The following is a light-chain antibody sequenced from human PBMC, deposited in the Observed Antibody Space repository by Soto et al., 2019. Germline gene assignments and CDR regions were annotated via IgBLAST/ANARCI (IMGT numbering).Light chain of an antibody. Sequence: QSALTQPASVSGSPGQSITISCTGTISDIGAYNYVSWYQQHPGKAPKLIFYDVSNRPSGISNRFSGSKSGYTASLTISGLPAEDEADYHCTSYTSSNTHVVFGGGTKLTVL. J-gene: IGLJ2*01. CDR2: DVS. V-gene: IGLV2-14*01. CDR1: ISDIGAYNY. CDR3: TSYTSSNTHVV.